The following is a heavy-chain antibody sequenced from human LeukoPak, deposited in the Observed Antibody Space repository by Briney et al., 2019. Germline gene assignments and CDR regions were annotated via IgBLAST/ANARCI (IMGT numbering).Heavy chain of an antibody. CDR1: GFTFSSYG. J-gene: IGHJ4*02. CDR3: AKDRDILRYFDWLSPLDY. V-gene: IGHV3-30*18. D-gene: IGHD3-9*01. Sequence: GGSLRLSCAASGFTFSSYGMHWVRQAPGKGLEWVAVISYDGSNKYYADSVKGRFTISRDNSKNTLYLQMNSLRAEDTAVYYCAKDRDILRYFDWLSPLDYWGQGTLVTVSS. CDR2: ISYDGSNK.